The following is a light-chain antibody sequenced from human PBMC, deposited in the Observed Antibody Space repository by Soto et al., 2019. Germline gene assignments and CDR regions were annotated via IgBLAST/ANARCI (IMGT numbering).Light chain of an antibody. CDR2: GAS. Sequence: DIQLTQSPSFLSASVGDRVTVTCRSSQDISSYLAWYQQKPGKAPKVLIYGASTLQSGVPPRFGGSGSGTAFTLTSSSLQPEDFANYFCQQVHDYPITFGGGTKVEIK. CDR1: QDISSY. CDR3: QQVHDYPIT. J-gene: IGKJ4*01. V-gene: IGKV1-9*01.